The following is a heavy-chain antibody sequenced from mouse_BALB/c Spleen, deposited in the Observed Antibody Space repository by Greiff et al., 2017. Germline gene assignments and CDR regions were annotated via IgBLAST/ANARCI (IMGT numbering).Heavy chain of an antibody. CDR1: GYTFTSYY. V-gene: IGHV1S56*01. CDR3: ARFDDHFDY. Sequence: QVQLKESGPELVKPGASVRISCKASGYTFTSYYIHWVKQRPGQGLEWIGWIYPGNVNTKYNEKFKGKATLTADKSSSTAYMQLSSLTSEDSAVYFCARFDDHFDYWGQGTTLTVSS. J-gene: IGHJ2*01. CDR2: IYPGNVNT.